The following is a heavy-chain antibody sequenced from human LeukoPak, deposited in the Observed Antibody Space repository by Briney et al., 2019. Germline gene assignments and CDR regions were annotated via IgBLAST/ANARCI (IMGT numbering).Heavy chain of an antibody. J-gene: IGHJ3*02. CDR1: GFTFSSYG. Sequence: GGSLRLSCAASGFTFSSYGMHWVRQAPGKGLEWVAFIRYDGSNKYYADSVKGRFTISRDNSKNTLYLQMNSLRAEDTAVYFCAKGGLYGSRLKTNAFDIWGQGTMVTVSS. V-gene: IGHV3-30*02. D-gene: IGHD6-13*01. CDR3: AKGGLYGSRLKTNAFDI. CDR2: IRYDGSNK.